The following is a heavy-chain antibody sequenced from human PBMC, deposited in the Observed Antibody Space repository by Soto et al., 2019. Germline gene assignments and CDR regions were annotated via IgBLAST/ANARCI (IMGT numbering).Heavy chain of an antibody. J-gene: IGHJ4*02. CDR1: GGTFSSYA. CDR2: IIPIFGTA. V-gene: IGHV1-69*01. D-gene: IGHD5-18*01. CDR3: ARDLSNGIVGYSPLDY. Sequence: QVQLVQSGPAVTKPGSSVKVSCKASGGTFSSYAISWVRQAPGQGLEWMGGIIPIFGTANYAQTFQDRVTITADESTSTAYMELSSLRSEDTAVYYCARDLSNGIVGYSPLDYWGQGTLVTVCS.